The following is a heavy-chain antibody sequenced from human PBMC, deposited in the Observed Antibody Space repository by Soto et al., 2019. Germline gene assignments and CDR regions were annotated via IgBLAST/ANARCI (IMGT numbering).Heavy chain of an antibody. CDR3: TNTAEYTVRENYYYYMDV. D-gene: IGHD6-6*01. CDR2: IRSKANSYAT. V-gene: IGHV3-73*01. CDR1: GFTFSGSA. Sequence: GGSLRLSCAASGFTFSGSAMHWVRQASGKGLEWVGRIRSKANSYATAYAASVKGRFTISRDDSKNTAYLQMNSLKTEDTAVYYCTNTAEYTVRENYYYYMDVWGKGTTVTVSS. J-gene: IGHJ6*03.